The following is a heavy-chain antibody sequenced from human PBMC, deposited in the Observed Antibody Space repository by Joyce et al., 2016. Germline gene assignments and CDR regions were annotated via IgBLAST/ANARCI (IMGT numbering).Heavy chain of an antibody. Sequence: QVQPVQSGAEVKKPGSSVKVSCKASGGTFSSYTISWVRQAPGQGLEWMGRIIPILDVANYAQKFQGRVTITADKSTSTAYMELSSLRSEDTAVYYCARHGYSSSWYESFWGQGTLVTVSS. J-gene: IGHJ4*02. D-gene: IGHD6-13*01. CDR3: ARHGYSSSWYESF. CDR1: GGTFSSYT. V-gene: IGHV1-69*02. CDR2: IIPILDVA.